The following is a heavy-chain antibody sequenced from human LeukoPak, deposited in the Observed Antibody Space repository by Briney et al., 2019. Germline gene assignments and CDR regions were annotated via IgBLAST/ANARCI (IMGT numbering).Heavy chain of an antibody. CDR1: GFTFSSYG. D-gene: IGHD5-12*01. V-gene: IGHV3-48*04. J-gene: IGHJ4*02. CDR2: ISSSGSTI. CDR3: ASEDIVATRIPFDY. Sequence: GGSLRLSCAASGFTFSSYGMHWVRQAPGKGLEWVSYISSSGSTIYYADSVKGRFTISRVNAKNSLYLQMNSLRAEDTAVYYCASEDIVATRIPFDYWGQGTLVTVSS.